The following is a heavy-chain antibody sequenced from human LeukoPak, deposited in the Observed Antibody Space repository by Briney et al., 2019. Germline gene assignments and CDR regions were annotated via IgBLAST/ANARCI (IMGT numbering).Heavy chain of an antibody. Sequence: PSETLSLTCTVSGGSISSNSHYWAWIRQPPGKGLEWIGSIHYSGSTFYSPSLKSRVTISVDTSKNQFSLILTSVTASDTAVYYCAREEASVRDYWGQGILVTVSS. D-gene: IGHD2-21*01. CDR1: GGSISSNSHY. V-gene: IGHV4-39*01. J-gene: IGHJ4*02. CDR2: IHYSGST. CDR3: AREEASVRDY.